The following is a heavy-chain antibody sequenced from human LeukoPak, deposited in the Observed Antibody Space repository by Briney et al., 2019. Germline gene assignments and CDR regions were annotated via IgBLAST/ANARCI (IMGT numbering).Heavy chain of an antibody. V-gene: IGHV3-23*01. D-gene: IGHD3-10*01. CDR1: GFTFSNYG. CDR2: ISGSGGST. J-gene: IGHJ4*02. CDR3: AKEWLSYGSGSYYDY. Sequence: GGSLRLSCAASGFTFSNYGMSWVRQAPGKGLEWVSAISGSGGSTYYADSVKGRFTISRDNSKNTLYLQMNSLRAEDTAVYYCAKEWLSYGSGSYYDYWGQGTLVTVSS.